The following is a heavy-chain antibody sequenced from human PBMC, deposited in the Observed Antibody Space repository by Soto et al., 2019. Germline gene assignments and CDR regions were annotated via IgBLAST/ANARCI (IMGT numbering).Heavy chain of an antibody. CDR3: ARLRAAGTWYYGMDV. D-gene: IGHD6-13*01. CDR2: IIPIFGTA. J-gene: IGHJ6*02. CDR1: GVTFSSYA. Sequence: QVQLVQSGAEVKKPGSSVKVSCKASGVTFSSYAISWVRQAPGQGLEWMGGIIPIFGTANYAQKFQGRVTITADKSTRTAYMELSSLRSEDTAVYYGARLRAAGTWYYGMDVWGQGTTVTVSS. V-gene: IGHV1-69*06.